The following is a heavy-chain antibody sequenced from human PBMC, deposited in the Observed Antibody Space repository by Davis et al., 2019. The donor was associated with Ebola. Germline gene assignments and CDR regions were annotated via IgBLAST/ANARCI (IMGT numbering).Heavy chain of an antibody. D-gene: IGHD5-24*01. CDR2: ISYSGST. Sequence: MPSETLSLTCTVSGGSISSYYWSWIRQPPGKGLEWIGYISYSGSTNYNPSLKSRVTISVDTSKNQLSLKLSSVTAADTAVYYGVGGRWLIWGRGTMVTVSS. CDR1: GGSISSYY. J-gene: IGHJ3*02. V-gene: IGHV4-59*01. CDR3: VGGRWLI.